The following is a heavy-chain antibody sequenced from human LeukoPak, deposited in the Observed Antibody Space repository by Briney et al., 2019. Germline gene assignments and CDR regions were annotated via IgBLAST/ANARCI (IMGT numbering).Heavy chain of an antibody. D-gene: IGHD3-10*01. Sequence: SETLSLTCTVSGGSISSSSYYWGWIRQPPGKGLEWIGSIYYSGSTYYNPSLKSRVAISVDTPKNQFSLKLSSVTAADTAVYYCARDFGVGSYRYGMDVWGQGTTVTVSS. CDR2: IYYSGST. V-gene: IGHV4-39*07. CDR3: ARDFGVGSYRYGMDV. J-gene: IGHJ6*02. CDR1: GGSISSSSYY.